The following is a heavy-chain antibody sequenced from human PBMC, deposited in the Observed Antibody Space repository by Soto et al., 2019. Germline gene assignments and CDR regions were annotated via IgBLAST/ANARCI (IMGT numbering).Heavy chain of an antibody. CDR3: ARDGRRGYDLDF. CDR1: GFTFTDYS. CDR2: ISASRTTI. D-gene: IGHD1-26*01. V-gene: IGHV3-48*02. J-gene: IGHJ6*02. Sequence: EGQLVESGGGLVQPGGSLRLSCTVSGFTFTDYSLNWVRQAPGKGLEWLSYISASRTTIYYAGSVRGRFTVSRDNAKNSLYLQMNSLRDEDTAVYYCARDGRRGYDLDFWGQGTMVTVSS.